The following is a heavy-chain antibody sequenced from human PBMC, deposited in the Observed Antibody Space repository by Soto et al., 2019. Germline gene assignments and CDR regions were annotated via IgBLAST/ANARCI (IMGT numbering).Heavy chain of an antibody. CDR1: GFTFTDFY. CDR3: AGWGGHHYNY. Sequence: EVQLVQSGGGLVQPGGSLRLSCVGSGFTFTDFYMNWVRQAPGKGLEWVANIRPDGSETNYVESVKGRFTTSRDNAKNSLFLQMNSLRADDTAEYYCAGWGGHHYNYWGQGILVTVSS. V-gene: IGHV3-7*03. CDR2: IRPDGSET. J-gene: IGHJ4*02. D-gene: IGHD3-16*01.